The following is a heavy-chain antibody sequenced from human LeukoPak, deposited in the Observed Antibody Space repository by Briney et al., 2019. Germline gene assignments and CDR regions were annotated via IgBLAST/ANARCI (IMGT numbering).Heavy chain of an antibody. D-gene: IGHD6-19*01. CDR3: ARVSSSGWCVFDY. CDR2: IYSAGNT. Sequence: GGSLRLSCAASGFTVSSNYMSWVRQAPGKGLEWVSVIYSAGNTNYADSVKGRFTISRDNSKNTVYLQMNSLRAEDTAVYYCARVSSSGWCVFDYWGQGTLVTVSS. V-gene: IGHV3-53*01. J-gene: IGHJ4*02. CDR1: GFTVSSNY.